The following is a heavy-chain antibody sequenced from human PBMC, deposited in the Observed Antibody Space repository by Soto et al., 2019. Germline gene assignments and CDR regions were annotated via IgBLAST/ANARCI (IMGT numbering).Heavy chain of an antibody. CDR3: AKETPYSGSPHFDY. V-gene: IGHV3-30*18. J-gene: IGHJ4*02. Sequence: QVQLVESGGGVVQPGRSLRLSCAASGFTFSSYDMHWVRQAPGKGLEWVAVTSYDGSYKYYADSVKGRFTISRDNPKNTLYLQMNSLRAEDTAVYYCAKETPYSGSPHFDYWGQGTLVTVSS. CDR2: TSYDGSYK. CDR1: GFTFSSYD. D-gene: IGHD1-26*01.